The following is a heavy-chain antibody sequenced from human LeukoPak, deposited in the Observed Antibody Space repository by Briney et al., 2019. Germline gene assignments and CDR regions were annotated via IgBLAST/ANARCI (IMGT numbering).Heavy chain of an antibody. D-gene: IGHD3-16*02. CDR2: IKQDGSEK. CDR3: ARDVNDYVWGSYRFPYYYYYMDV. Sequence: GRSLRLSCAASGFTFSSYAMHWVRQAPGKGLEWVANIKQDGSEKYYVDSVKGRFTISRDNAKNSLYLQMNSLRAEDTAVYYCARDVNDYVWGSYRFPYYYYYMDVWGKGTTVTISS. CDR1: GFTFSSYA. J-gene: IGHJ6*03. V-gene: IGHV3-7*01.